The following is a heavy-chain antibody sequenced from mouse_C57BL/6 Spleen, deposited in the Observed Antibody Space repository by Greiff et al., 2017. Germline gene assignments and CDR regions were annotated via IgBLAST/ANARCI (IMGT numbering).Heavy chain of an antibody. Sequence: EVQLQQSGPELVKPGASVKISCKASGYTFTDYYMNWVKQSHGKSLEWIGDINPNNGGTSYNQKFKGKATLTVDKSSSTAYMELRSLTSEDSAVYYCARDYYSNYVGYAMDYWGQGTSVTVSS. CDR1: GYTFTDYY. V-gene: IGHV1-26*01. CDR2: INPNNGGT. D-gene: IGHD2-5*01. CDR3: ARDYYSNYVGYAMDY. J-gene: IGHJ4*01.